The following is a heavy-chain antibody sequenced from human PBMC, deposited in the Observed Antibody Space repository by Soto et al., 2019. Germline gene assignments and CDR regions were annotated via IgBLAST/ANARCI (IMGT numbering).Heavy chain of an antibody. CDR1: GYSFTTYW. J-gene: IGHJ5*02. CDR3: AKRGKESTRSFWFDP. V-gene: IGHV5-51*01. CDR2: IYPGDSDT. D-gene: IGHD2-2*01. Sequence: PGESLKISCEGSGYSFTTYWIAWVRQMPGKGLEWMGIIYPGDSDTRYSPSFQGQVTISVDKSISTAYLQWSSLKASDTAIYYCAKRGKESTRSFWFDPWGQGTLVTVSS.